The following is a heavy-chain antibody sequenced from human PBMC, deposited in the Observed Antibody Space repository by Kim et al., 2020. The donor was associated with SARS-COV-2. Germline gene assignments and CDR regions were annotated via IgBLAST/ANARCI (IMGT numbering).Heavy chain of an antibody. J-gene: IGHJ5*02. D-gene: IGHD3-16*01. CDR3: ARGGWGVADFDP. Sequence: NYAQKFQGRVTITADESTSTAYMELSSLRSEDTAVYYCARGGWGVADFDPWGQGTLVTVSS. V-gene: IGHV1-69*01.